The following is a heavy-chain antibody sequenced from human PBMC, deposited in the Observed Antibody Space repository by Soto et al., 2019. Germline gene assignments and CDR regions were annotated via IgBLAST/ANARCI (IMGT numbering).Heavy chain of an antibody. V-gene: IGHV4-34*01. D-gene: IGHD6-6*01. CDR3: ARGGGSSSSVFDY. Sequence: SETLSLTCSVYVGSFSGYYLSLILHPPFKLLEFVWEINHSGSTNYNPSLKSRVTISVDTSKNQFSLKLSSVTAADTAVYYCARGGGSSSSVFDYGGQGTRFTFSS. CDR2: INHSGST. J-gene: IGHJ4*02. CDR1: VGSFSGYY.